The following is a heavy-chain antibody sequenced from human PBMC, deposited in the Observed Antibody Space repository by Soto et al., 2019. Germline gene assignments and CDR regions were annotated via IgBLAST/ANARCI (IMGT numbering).Heavy chain of an antibody. J-gene: IGHJ4*02. CDR1: GGSISTAYYY. D-gene: IGHD3-9*01. Sequence: QGQLQESVPGLVKPSQTLSLTCAVSGGSISTAYYYWSWIRQHPGKGLEWTGYIYYIGDTNYNPSLRRRVSMSVDTYKNQFSLRLNSLTAADTAVYYGASLTKDRDSGGPGTLVTVSS. CDR3: ASLTKDRDS. CDR2: IYYIGDT. V-gene: IGHV4-31*11.